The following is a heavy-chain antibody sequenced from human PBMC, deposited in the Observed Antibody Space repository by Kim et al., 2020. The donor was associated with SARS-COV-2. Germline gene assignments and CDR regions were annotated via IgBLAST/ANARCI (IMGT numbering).Heavy chain of an antibody. V-gene: IGHV3-33*01. J-gene: IGHJ6*03. D-gene: IGHD2-2*01. CDR1: GFTFSIYG. Sequence: GGSRRLSCAASGFTFSIYGMHWVRQAPGKGLEWVAVIWYDGSNKYYADSVKGRFTISRDNSKNTLYLQMNSLRAEDTAVYYCARDRYCSSTSCFIARYMEVWGKGTTVTVSS. CDR3: ARDRYCSSTSCFIARYMEV. CDR2: IWYDGSNK.